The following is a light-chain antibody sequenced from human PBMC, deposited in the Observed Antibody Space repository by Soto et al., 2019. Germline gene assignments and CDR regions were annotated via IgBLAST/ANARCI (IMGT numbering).Light chain of an antibody. CDR2: DVS. V-gene: IGLV2-14*03. CDR3: GSYAATNTVL. J-gene: IGLJ2*01. CDR1: SSDIGAFNY. Sequence: QSALAQPASVSGSPGQSITISCTGTSSDIGAFNYVSWYQQHPGDAPKLLIFDVSDRPSGISVRFSASKSGNTASLTISGLQTEDEAHYFCGSYAATNTVLFGGGTKLTVL.